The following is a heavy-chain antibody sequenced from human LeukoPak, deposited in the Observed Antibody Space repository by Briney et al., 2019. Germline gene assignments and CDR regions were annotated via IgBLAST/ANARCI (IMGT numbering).Heavy chain of an antibody. V-gene: IGHV4-59*13. CDR3: ARFSSGSNWFDA. Sequence: SETLSLTCTVSGASITSEFWSWVRQPPGKRPEYLGYMSYSVHTNYNPSLKSRVTISLDTSKNPFSLKLSSLTAADTAVYYCARFSSGSNWFDAWGQGTLVTVSS. J-gene: IGHJ5*02. CDR1: GASITSEF. CDR2: MSYSVHT. D-gene: IGHD6-6*01.